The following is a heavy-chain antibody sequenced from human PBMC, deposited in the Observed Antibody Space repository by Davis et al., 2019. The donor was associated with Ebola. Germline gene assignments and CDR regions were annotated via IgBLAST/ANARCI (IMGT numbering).Heavy chain of an antibody. J-gene: IGHJ5*02. CDR1: GYTFTTYG. V-gene: IGHV1-2*02. Sequence: ASVKVSCKASGYTFTTYGITWVRQAPGQGLEWMGWINPNSGGTNYAQKFQGRVTMTRDTSISTAYMELSRLRSEDTAVYYCARDPDYGDYDGWFDPWGQGTLVTVSS. CDR2: INPNSGGT. CDR3: ARDPDYGDYDGWFDP. D-gene: IGHD4-17*01.